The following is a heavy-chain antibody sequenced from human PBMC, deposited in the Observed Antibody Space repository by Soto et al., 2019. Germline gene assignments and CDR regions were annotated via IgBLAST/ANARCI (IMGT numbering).Heavy chain of an antibody. CDR3: ARDGREASGMDV. Sequence: SETLSLTCTVSGGSISSHYWSWVRQDPGKGLEWIGHIYYRGSTTYNPSLRSRSTISVDTSNNQFSLKLNSVTTADTAVYYCARDGREASGMDVWGQGTKVTVSS. CDR2: IYYRGST. CDR1: GGSISSHY. V-gene: IGHV4-59*11. J-gene: IGHJ6*02. D-gene: IGHD1-26*01.